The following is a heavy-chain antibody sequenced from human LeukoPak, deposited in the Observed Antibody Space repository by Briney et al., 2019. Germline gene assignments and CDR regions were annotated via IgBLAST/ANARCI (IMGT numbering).Heavy chain of an antibody. CDR1: GFTFSTYW. V-gene: IGHV3-7*01. CDR3: ANGDGFDY. Sequence: GGSLRLSCATSGFTFSTYWMSWVRQAPGKGLEWVANIKQDGSEKYYADSVTGRFTISRDNAKHLLYLQMNSLRVEDTAVYYCANGDGFDYWGQGTLVTVSS. CDR2: IKQDGSEK. D-gene: IGHD5-24*01. J-gene: IGHJ4*02.